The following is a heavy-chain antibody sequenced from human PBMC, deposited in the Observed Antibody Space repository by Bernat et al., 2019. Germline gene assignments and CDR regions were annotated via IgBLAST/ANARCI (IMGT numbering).Heavy chain of an antibody. Sequence: EVQLVESGGGLVQPGGSLRLSCAASGFTFSSYWMHWVRQAPGKGLVWVSRINSDGSNTKYADSVKGRFTFSRDNAKNTLYLQMNSLRAEDTAVYYCARSYCSGNSCPNGFDPWGQRTLVTVSS. CDR3: ARSYCSGNSCPNGFDP. CDR1: GFTFSSYW. V-gene: IGHV3-74*03. CDR2: INSDGSNT. D-gene: IGHD2-15*01. J-gene: IGHJ5*02.